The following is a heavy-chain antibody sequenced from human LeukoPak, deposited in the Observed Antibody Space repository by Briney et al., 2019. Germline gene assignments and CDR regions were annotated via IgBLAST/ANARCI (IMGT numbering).Heavy chain of an antibody. D-gene: IGHD4-17*01. CDR3: ARVPDYGDYGDAFDI. J-gene: IGHJ3*02. CDR1: GFTFDDYG. CDR2: INWNGGST. Sequence: PGGSLRLSXAASGFTFDDYGMSWVRQAPGKGLEWVSGINWNGGSTGYADSVKGRFTISRDNAKNSLYLQMNSLRAEDTALYYCARVPDYGDYGDAFDIWGQGTMVTVSS. V-gene: IGHV3-20*04.